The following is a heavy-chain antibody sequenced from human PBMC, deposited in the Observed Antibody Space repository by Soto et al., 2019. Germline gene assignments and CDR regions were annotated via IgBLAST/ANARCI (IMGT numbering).Heavy chain of an antibody. D-gene: IGHD6-19*01. Sequence: EVQLLESGGGLVQPGGSLRLSCAASGFTFNSYAMSWVRQAPGKGLEWVSAISGSGGNTYYADSVKGRFTISRDNSKNTLYLQMNSLRAEDTAVYYCAKDSVAVPGGDTLDIWGQGTMVTVSS. J-gene: IGHJ3*02. CDR2: ISGSGGNT. V-gene: IGHV3-23*01. CDR1: GFTFNSYA. CDR3: AKDSVAVPGGDTLDI.